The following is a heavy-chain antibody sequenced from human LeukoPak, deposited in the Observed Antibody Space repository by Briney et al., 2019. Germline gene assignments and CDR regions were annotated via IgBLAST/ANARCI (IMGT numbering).Heavy chain of an antibody. Sequence: GGSLRLSCAASGFTFSAYTMNWVRQAPGQGLEWVSSLTGSSNYIYYADSLKGRFTISSDNAKSSLYLQMKSLRAEDTAIYYCARGLDGYNWPDAFDIWGQGTMVTVSS. CDR1: GFTFSAYT. J-gene: IGHJ3*02. CDR2: LTGSSNYI. V-gene: IGHV3-21*01. D-gene: IGHD5-24*01. CDR3: ARGLDGYNWPDAFDI.